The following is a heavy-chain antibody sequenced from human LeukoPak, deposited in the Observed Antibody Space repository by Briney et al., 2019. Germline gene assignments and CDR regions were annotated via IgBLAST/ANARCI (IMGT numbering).Heavy chain of an antibody. CDR2: ISGSGGST. J-gene: IGHJ4*02. Sequence: PGGSLRLSCAASGFTFSSYAMSWVRQAPGKGLEWVSAISGSGGSTYYADSVKGRFTISRDDSKNTLYLQMNSLRAEDTAVSYCAKGKGYYDSSGDYFDYWGQGTLVTVSS. D-gene: IGHD3-22*01. V-gene: IGHV3-23*01. CDR1: GFTFSSYA. CDR3: AKGKGYYDSSGDYFDY.